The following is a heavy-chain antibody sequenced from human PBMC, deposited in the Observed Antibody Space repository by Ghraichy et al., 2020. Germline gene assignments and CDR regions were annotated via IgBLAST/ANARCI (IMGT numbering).Heavy chain of an antibody. Sequence: GESLNISCAASGFTFGHYGMHWVRQAPRKGLEWVGVASYDDRNKYYVDSVKGRFTISSDNSKNTLYLQMNSLRPDDTAVYYCAKMGRSSHWYFDVWGRGTLVSVPS. CDR2: ASYDDRNK. J-gene: IGHJ2*01. D-gene: IGHD6-6*01. V-gene: IGHV3-30*18. CDR1: GFTFGHYG. CDR3: AKMGRSSHWYFDV.